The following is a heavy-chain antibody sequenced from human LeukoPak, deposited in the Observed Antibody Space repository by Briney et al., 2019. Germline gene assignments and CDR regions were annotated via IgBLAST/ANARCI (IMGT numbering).Heavy chain of an antibody. V-gene: IGHV4-59*01. Sequence: PSETLSLTCTVSGGSISSYYWSWIRQPPGKGLEWIGYAYYSGTTNYNPSLKSRVIISVDTSKNQFSLKLSPVIAADTAVYYCASRWYFDLWGRGTLVTVSS. CDR1: GGSISSYY. J-gene: IGHJ2*01. CDR2: AYYSGTT. CDR3: ASRWYFDL.